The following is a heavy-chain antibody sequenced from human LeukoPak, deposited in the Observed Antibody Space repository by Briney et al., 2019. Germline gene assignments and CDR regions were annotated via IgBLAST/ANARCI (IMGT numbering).Heavy chain of an antibody. J-gene: IGHJ2*01. CDR1: GFTFSTYA. CDR2: ISDSGANT. V-gene: IGHV3-23*01. CDR3: AKSMTIQWRGFFDL. D-gene: IGHD5-12*01. Sequence: NPGGSLRLSCAASGFTFSTYAMSWVRQAPGKGLEWVSTISDSGANTYYADSVRGRFTISRDNSKNTLYLQKNSLRADDTAIYYCAKSMTIQWRGFFDLWGRGTHVTVSS.